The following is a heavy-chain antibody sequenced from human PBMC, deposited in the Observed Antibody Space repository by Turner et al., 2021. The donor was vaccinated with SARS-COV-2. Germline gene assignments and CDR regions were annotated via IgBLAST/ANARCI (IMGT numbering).Heavy chain of an antibody. CDR3: AKGESQYFDY. CDR2: ISYDGSNK. CDR1: GFTFSSYG. J-gene: IGHJ4*02. V-gene: IGHV3-30*18. Sequence: QVQLVASGGGVVQPWGSLRLSCAASGFTFSSYGMHWVRQAPGKGLEWVAVISYDGSNKYYADSVKGRFTISRDNSKNTLYLQMNSLGAEDTAVYYCAKGESQYFDYWGQGTLVTVSS.